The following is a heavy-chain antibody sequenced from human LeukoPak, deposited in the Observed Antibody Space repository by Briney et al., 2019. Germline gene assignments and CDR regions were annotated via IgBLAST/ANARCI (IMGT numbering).Heavy chain of an antibody. Sequence: GGSLRLSCAASGFTFSSYEMNWVRQAPGKGLEWVSYISSSGSTIYYADSVKGRFTISRDNAKNSLYLQMNSLRAEDTAVYYCASNVATLGYWGQGTLVTVSS. CDR1: GFTFSSYE. CDR2: ISSSGSTI. J-gene: IGHJ4*02. D-gene: IGHD5-12*01. V-gene: IGHV3-48*03. CDR3: ASNVATLGY.